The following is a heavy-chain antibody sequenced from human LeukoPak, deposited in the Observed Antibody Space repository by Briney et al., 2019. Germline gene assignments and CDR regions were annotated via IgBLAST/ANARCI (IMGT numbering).Heavy chain of an antibody. CDR2: IIPIFGTA. V-gene: IGHV1-69*05. CDR3: ARRGRTTGTTKWFDP. Sequence: SVKVSCKATGGTFSSYDISWVRQAPGQGLEWMGGIIPIFGTANYAQKFQGRVTMTRNTSISTAYMELSSLRSEDTAVYYCARRGRTTGTTKWFDPWGQGTLVTVSS. CDR1: GGTFSSYD. D-gene: IGHD1-1*01. J-gene: IGHJ5*02.